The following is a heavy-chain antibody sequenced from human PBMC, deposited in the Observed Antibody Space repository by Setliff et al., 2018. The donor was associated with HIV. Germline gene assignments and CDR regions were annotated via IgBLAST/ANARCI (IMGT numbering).Heavy chain of an antibody. Sequence: ASVKVSCKASGYTFTAYYIHWVRQAPGQGLEWMGWINPYSGGTNYAQNFQGWVTMTRDTSITTAYMELSLLTSDDTPLYFCVREVRAAYKGPLWFGQSYPRPDTFDIWGQGTLVTVSS. V-gene: IGHV1-2*04. J-gene: IGHJ3*02. CDR3: VREVRAAYKGPLWFGQSYPRPDTFDI. D-gene: IGHD3-10*01. CDR2: INPYSGGT. CDR1: GYTFTAYY.